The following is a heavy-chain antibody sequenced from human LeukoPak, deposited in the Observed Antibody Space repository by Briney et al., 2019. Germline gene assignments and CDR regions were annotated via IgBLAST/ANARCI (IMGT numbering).Heavy chain of an antibody. J-gene: IGHJ4*02. CDR1: GFTFSFYA. D-gene: IGHD1-26*01. CDR2: ISGSGGST. CDR3: AKYVGGSYYFFFDY. V-gene: IGHV3-23*01. Sequence: PGGSLRLSCAASGFTFSFYAVIWLRQARGKGLEGVAAISGSGGSTSYADSVKGRSTISRHNSKNTLYLQMNSLTAEDTAVYYCAKYVGGSYYFFFDYWGQGTLVTVSS.